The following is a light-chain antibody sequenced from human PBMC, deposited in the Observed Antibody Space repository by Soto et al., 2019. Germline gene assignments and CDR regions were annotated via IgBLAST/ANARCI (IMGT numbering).Light chain of an antibody. Sequence: DMQMTESPCSLCVSVKDRVTITCQASQDIGNSVKWYQQKPGKAPKLLLSAASNLETGDPLRFSGSGSGTDIPFITCSLQPQSVATYFSQQYGSRPTSFGPGTRLEIK. CDR3: QQYGSRPTS. J-gene: IGKJ5*01. CDR1: QDIGNS. V-gene: IGKV1-33*01. CDR2: AAS.